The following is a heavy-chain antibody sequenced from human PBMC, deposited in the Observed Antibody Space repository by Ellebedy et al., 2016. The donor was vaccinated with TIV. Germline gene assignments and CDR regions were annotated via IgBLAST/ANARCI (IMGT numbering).Heavy chain of an antibody. CDR3: TTDGLMGRYGMDV. Sequence: PGGSLRLSCAASGLSFSKAWMSWVHQAPGKGLEWVGRIKTDGGTTDYAAPVKGRFTISRDESKNTLYLQMNSLKTEDTAVYYCTTDGLMGRYGMDVWGQGTTVTVSS. J-gene: IGHJ6*02. D-gene: IGHD3-10*01. CDR1: GLSFSKAW. CDR2: IKTDGGTT. V-gene: IGHV3-15*01.